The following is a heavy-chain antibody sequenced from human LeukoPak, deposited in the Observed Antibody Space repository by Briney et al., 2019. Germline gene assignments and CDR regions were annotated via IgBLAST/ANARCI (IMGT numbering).Heavy chain of an antibody. CDR2: NRYDGSNK. CDR1: GFTFSNYG. D-gene: IGHD6-13*01. J-gene: IGHJ4*02. CDR3: ARDPPREQQLVHFDY. Sequence: GGSLRLSCAASGFTFSNYGMHWVRQAPGKGLEWVAFNRYDGSNKYYADSVKGRFTISRDNSKNTLYLQMNSLRAEDTALYYCARDPPREQQLVHFDYWGQGTLVTVSS. V-gene: IGHV3-30*02.